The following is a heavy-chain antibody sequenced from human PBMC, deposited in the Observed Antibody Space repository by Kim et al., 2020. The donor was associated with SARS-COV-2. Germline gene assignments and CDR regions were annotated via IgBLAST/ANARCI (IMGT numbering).Heavy chain of an antibody. D-gene: IGHD6-6*01. CDR1: GGSISSGGYY. CDR2: IYYSGST. V-gene: IGHV4-31*03. Sequence: SETLSHTCTVSGGSISSGGYYWSWIRQHPGKGLEWIGYIYYSGSTYYNPSLKSRVTISVDTSKNQFSLKLSSVTAADTAVYYCVRVPILRIAAREKGEDAFDIWGQGTMVTVSS. CDR3: VRVPILRIAAREKGEDAFDI. J-gene: IGHJ3*02.